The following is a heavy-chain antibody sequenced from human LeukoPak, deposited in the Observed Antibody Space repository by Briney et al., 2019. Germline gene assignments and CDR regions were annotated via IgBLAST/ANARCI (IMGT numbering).Heavy chain of an antibody. V-gene: IGHV1-46*01. CDR3: AREGSIAVAGTDAFDI. CDR1: GYTFTSYY. Sequence: GASVKVSCKASGYTFTSYYMHWVRQAPGQGLEWMGIINPSGGSTSYPQKFQGRVTMTRDTSTSTVYMELSSLRSEDTAVYYCAREGSIAVAGTDAFDIWGQGTMVTVSS. CDR2: INPSGGST. J-gene: IGHJ3*02. D-gene: IGHD6-19*01.